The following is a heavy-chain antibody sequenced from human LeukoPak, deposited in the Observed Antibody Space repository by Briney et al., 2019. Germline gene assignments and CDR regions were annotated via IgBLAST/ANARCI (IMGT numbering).Heavy chain of an antibody. J-gene: IGHJ5*02. CDR2: IYSSGST. V-gene: IGHV4-59*08. CDR3: ARRRREISTITEDNWLDP. D-gene: IGHD5-24*01. Sequence: PSETLSLTCTDSWNWIRQPPGKGLEWIGRIYSSGSTIYNPSLKSRVTISVETSKNQFSLELSSVTAADTAVYYCARRRREISTITEDNWLDPWGHGTLVTVSS.